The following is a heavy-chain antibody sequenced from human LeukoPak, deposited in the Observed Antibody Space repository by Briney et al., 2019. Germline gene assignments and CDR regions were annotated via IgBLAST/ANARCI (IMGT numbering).Heavy chain of an antibody. D-gene: IGHD4-11*01. V-gene: IGHV1-3*03. CDR2: INAGNGNT. CDR1: GYTFTSYA. Sequence: ASVKVSCKASGYTFTSYAMHWVRQAPGQRLEWMGWINAGNGNTKYSQEFQGRVTITRDTSASTANMELSSLRSEDMAVYYCARARYSNYPVFDYWGQGTLVTVSS. J-gene: IGHJ4*02. CDR3: ARARYSNYPVFDY.